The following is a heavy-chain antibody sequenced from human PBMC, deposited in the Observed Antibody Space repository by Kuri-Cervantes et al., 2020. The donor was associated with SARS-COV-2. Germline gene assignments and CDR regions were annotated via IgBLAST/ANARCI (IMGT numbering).Heavy chain of an antibody. CDR1: GFTFSGHW. CDR2: INSDGSST. V-gene: IGHV3-74*01. CDR3: VRDGDHWNFDY. J-gene: IGHJ4*02. D-gene: IGHD1-1*01. Sequence: LSLTCAASGFTFSGHWIHWVRQAPGKGLVWVSRINSDGSSTSYADSVKGRFTLSRDNAKNMLFLQMNSLRAEDTAVYYCVRDGDHWNFDYWGQGTLVTVSS.